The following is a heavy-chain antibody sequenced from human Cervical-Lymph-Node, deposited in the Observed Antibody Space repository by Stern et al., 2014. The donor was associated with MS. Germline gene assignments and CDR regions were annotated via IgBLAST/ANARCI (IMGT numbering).Heavy chain of an antibody. CDR3: ARXGGQYGMDV. J-gene: IGHJ6*02. V-gene: IGHV3-33*01. D-gene: IGHD2-15*01. Sequence: QLVESGGGVGKPGRSLRLSCAAAGFTFSSYGMHWVRQAPGKGLEWVAVIWYDGSNKYYADSVKGRFTISRDNSKNTLYLQMNSLRAXDTAXYYCARXGGQYGMDVWGQGTTVTVSS. CDR1: GFTFSSYG. CDR2: IWYDGSNK.